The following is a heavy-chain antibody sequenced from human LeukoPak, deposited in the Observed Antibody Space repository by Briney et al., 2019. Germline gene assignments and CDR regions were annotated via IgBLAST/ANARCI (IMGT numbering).Heavy chain of an antibody. CDR1: GDSVTSGI. D-gene: IGHD3-16*01. CDR2: TYHWSKWFN. Sequence: SQTLSLTCAISGDSVTSGIWNWIRQSPSRGLEWLGRTYHWSKWFNDYAVSVESRMTINADTSRNQFSLQLNSVTPEDTAVYYCARDLHGSRGEFDYWGQGTLVTVSS. CDR3: ARDLHGSRGEFDY. J-gene: IGHJ4*02. V-gene: IGHV6-1*01.